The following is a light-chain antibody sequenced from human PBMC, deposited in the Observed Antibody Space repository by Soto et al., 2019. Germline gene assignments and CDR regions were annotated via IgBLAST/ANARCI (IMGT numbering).Light chain of an antibody. V-gene: IGKV3-20*01. CDR3: QQSVHSPRT. CDR1: QTLGSTS. J-gene: IGKJ1*01. CDR2: GAS. Sequence: VLTQSPGTLSLTPGKSATLSCRSRQTLGSTSLAWYQQTSGHPPRLLISGASKRAAGVPDRFSGSGSGTDFSLVISRLEPEDCAVYYWQQSVHSPRTFGQGTKVDLK.